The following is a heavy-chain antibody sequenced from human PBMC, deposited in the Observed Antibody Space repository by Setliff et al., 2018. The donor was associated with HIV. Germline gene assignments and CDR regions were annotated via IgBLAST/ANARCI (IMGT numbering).Heavy chain of an antibody. J-gene: IGHJ4*02. Sequence: SETLSLTCAVYGGSFSGYYWSWIRQPPGMGLEWIGQIGPSGDTIYNPSLKSRVTMSVDTSNDHFSLKLTSVTAADAAVYYCTGDYNSGSNRFDYWGQGTPVTVSS. CDR3: TGDYNSGSNRFDY. CDR1: GGSFSGYY. CDR2: IGPSGDT. D-gene: IGHD3-10*01. V-gene: IGHV4-34*01.